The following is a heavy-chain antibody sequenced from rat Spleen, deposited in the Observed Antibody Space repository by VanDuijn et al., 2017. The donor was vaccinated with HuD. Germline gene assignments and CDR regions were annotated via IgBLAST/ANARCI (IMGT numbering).Heavy chain of an antibody. D-gene: IGHD1-8*01. CDR2: VSPTGGST. CDR3: ARQGTTVARYYWYFDF. Sequence: EVQLVESGGGLVQPGRSLKLSCAASGFTFSNYGMHWIRQAPTKGLEWVASVSPTGGSTYYRDSVKGRFTFSRDNAKSTLYLQMDGLRSEDTATYYCARQGTTVARYYWYFDFWGLGTMVTVSS. J-gene: IGHJ1*01. V-gene: IGHV5-19*01. CDR1: GFTFSNYG.